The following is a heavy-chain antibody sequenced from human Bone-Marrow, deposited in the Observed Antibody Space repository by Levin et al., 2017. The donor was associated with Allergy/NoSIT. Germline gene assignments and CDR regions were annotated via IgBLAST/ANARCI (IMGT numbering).Heavy chain of an antibody. Sequence: PGESLKISCAASGLRFSDAWMTWVRHAPGKGLEWVGHIKSKINGGTSDYGAPVKGRFTFSRDDSKNMVYLEMNSLKIEDTAVYYCTKDRPLKGGGVIALWGQGTLVTVSS. CDR1: GLRFSDAW. J-gene: IGHJ5*02. D-gene: IGHD3-16*01. V-gene: IGHV3-15*01. CDR2: IKSKINGGTS. CDR3: TKDRPLKGGGVIAL.